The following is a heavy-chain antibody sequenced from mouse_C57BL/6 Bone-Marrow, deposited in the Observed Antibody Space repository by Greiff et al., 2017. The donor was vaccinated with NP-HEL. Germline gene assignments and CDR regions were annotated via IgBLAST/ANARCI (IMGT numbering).Heavy chain of an antibody. Sequence: QVQLKESGAELVKPGASVKISCKASGYAFSSYWMNWVKQRPGKGLEWIGQIYPGDGDTNYNGKFKGKATLTADKSSSTAYMQLSSLTSEDSAVYFCARRHLLRAWFAYWGQGTLVTVSA. J-gene: IGHJ3*01. CDR2: IYPGDGDT. V-gene: IGHV1-80*01. CDR1: GYAFSSYW. D-gene: IGHD1-1*01. CDR3: ARRHLLRAWFAY.